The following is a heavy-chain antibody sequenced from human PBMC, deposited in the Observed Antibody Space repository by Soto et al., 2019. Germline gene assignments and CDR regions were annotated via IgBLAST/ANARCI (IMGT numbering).Heavy chain of an antibody. Sequence: GGSLRLSCAASGFTFSSYAMSWVRQAPGKGLEWVSAISGSGGSTYYADSVKGRFTISRDNSKNTLYLQMKSLRAEDTAVYYCTTDYGSAIYYEQWGQGTMVTVYS. V-gene: IGHV3-23*01. CDR1: GFTFSSYA. J-gene: IGHJ4*01. D-gene: IGHD3-10*01. CDR3: TTDYGSAIYYEQ. CDR2: ISGSGGST.